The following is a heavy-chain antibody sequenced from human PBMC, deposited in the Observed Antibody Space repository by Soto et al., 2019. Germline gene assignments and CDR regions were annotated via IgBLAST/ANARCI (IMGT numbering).Heavy chain of an antibody. CDR1: GYTFTTYN. V-gene: IGHV1-8*01. CDR3: VRYGVAATY. Sequence: QVQLVQSGAEIKKPGASVRASCKASGYTFTTYNINWVRQATGQGLEWMGWMNPNSGNTGYAQKFQDRITLTRDTSITTAYMELSSLRSDDTAVYFCVRYGVAATYWGQGTLVTVSS. CDR2: MNPNSGNT. D-gene: IGHD2-21*02. J-gene: IGHJ4*02.